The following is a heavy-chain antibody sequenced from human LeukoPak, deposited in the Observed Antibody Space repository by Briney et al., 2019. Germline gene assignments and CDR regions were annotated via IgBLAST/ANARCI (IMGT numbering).Heavy chain of an antibody. CDR3: ARKTMVRGDSDY. CDR2: ISSSSSYI. Sequence: PGGSLRLSCAASGFTFSSYSMNWVRQAPGKGLEWVSSISSSSSYIYYADSVKGRFTISRDNAKNSLYLQMNSLRAEDTAVYYCARKTMVRGDSDYWGQGTLVTVYS. D-gene: IGHD3-10*01. V-gene: IGHV3-21*01. CDR1: GFTFSSYS. J-gene: IGHJ4*02.